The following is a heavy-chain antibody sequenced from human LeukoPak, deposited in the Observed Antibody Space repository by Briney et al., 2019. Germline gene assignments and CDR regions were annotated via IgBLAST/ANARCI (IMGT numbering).Heavy chain of an antibody. V-gene: IGHV3-30*02. J-gene: IGHJ4*02. CDR3: AKDKGGTYFDY. CDR1: GFAFSSYG. CDR2: IHYDSTTE. Sequence: GGSLRLSCAASGFAFSSYGMHWVRQAPGKGLEWVAYIHYDSTTEDYADSVKGRFTISRDNSKNTLYLQMNSLRAEDTAVYYCAKDKGGTYFDYWGQGTLVTVSS. D-gene: IGHD2-15*01.